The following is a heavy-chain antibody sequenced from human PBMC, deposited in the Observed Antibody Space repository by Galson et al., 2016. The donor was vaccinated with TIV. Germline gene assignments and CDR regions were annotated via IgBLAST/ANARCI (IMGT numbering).Heavy chain of an antibody. CDR2: INTRNGHP. CDR1: GGTFSSHS. Sequence: SVKVSCKASGGTFSSHSLHWVRQAPGQGLEWLGWINTRNGHPTYAEGFTGRFVFSLDTSVSTAYLQISSLTADDTAVYYCARSGDYNYYYSYMDVWARGTTVTVSS. D-gene: IGHD4-17*01. CDR3: ARSGDYNYYYSYMDV. J-gene: IGHJ6*03. V-gene: IGHV7-4-1*02.